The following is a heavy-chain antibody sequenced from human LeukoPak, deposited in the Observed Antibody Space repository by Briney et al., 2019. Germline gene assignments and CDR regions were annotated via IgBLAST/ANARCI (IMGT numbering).Heavy chain of an antibody. V-gene: IGHV3-23*01. D-gene: IGHD3-10*01. CDR1: GFTFSSYA. CDR3: ASLWGGSGSFDY. J-gene: IGHJ4*02. Sequence: PGGSLRLSCAASGFTFSSYAMSWVRQAPGKWLEWVSAISGSGGSTYYADSVKGRLTISRDNSKNTLYLQMNSLRAEDTAVYYCASLWGGSGSFDYWGQGTLVTVSS. CDR2: ISGSGGST.